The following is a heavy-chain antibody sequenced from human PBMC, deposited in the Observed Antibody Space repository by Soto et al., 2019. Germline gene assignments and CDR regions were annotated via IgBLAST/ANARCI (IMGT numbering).Heavy chain of an antibody. CDR2: ISYDGSNK. CDR1: GFTFSSYA. Sequence: QVQLVESGGGVVQPGRSLRLSCAASGFTFSSYAMHWVRQAPGKGLEWVAVISYDGSNKYYADSVKGRFTISRDNSKNTLYLQMNSLRAEDTAVYYCARESETGTTSYFDYWGQGTLVTVSS. V-gene: IGHV3-30-3*01. D-gene: IGHD1-7*01. CDR3: ARESETGTTSYFDY. J-gene: IGHJ4*02.